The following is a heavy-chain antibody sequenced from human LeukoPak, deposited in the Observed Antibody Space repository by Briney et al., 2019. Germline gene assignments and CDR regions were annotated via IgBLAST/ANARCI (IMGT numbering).Heavy chain of an antibody. CDR1: GCTFTGYY. V-gene: IGHV1-2*02. CDR3: ARLPGWTWSY. J-gene: IGHJ4*02. CDR2: INPNSGGT. Sequence: ASVKVSCEASGCTFTGYYMHWVRQAPGQGLEWLGWINPNSGGTNYAQKFQGRVTMTRDTSISTAYMELSRLRSDDTAVYYCARLPGWTWSYWGQGTLVTVSS. D-gene: IGHD2-15*01.